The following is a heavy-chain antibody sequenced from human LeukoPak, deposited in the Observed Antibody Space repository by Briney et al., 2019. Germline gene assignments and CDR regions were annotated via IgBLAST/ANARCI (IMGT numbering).Heavy chain of an antibody. D-gene: IGHD3-10*02. J-gene: IGHJ6*04. Sequence: GGSLRLSCAASGFTFGTYAMSWVGQPPGKGLEWVSSIDSSSGYISYADSVKGRFTISRDNARNSLYLQMNSLRAEDTAVYYCAELGITMIGGVWGKGTTVTISS. CDR1: GFTFGTYA. V-gene: IGHV3-21*01. CDR3: AELGITMIGGV. CDR2: IDSSSGYI.